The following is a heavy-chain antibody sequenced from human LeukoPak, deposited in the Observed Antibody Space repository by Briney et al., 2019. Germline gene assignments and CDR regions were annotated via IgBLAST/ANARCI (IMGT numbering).Heavy chain of an antibody. Sequence: GGSLRLSCAASGFTFSSYSMNWVRQAPGKGPEWVSSISSSSSYIYYADSVKGRFTISRDNAKNSLYLQMNSLRAEDTAVYYCARAIAVAGVFVDYWGQGTLVTVSS. CDR3: ARAIAVAGVFVDY. D-gene: IGHD6-19*01. J-gene: IGHJ4*02. V-gene: IGHV3-21*01. CDR1: GFTFSSYS. CDR2: ISSSSSYI.